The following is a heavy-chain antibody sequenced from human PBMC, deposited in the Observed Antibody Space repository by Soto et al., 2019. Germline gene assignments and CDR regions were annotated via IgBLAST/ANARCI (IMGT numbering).Heavy chain of an antibody. Sequence: GGSLRLSCAASGFSVTSNYMTWVRQAPGKGLECVSVIYAGGTTYYADSVKGRFTISRDDSKNTLYLQMNSLRAEDTAVYYCARERYSYGFDYWGQGTVDTVSS. D-gene: IGHD5-18*01. CDR2: IYAGGTT. J-gene: IGHJ4*02. V-gene: IGHV3-53*01. CDR3: ARERYSYGFDY. CDR1: GFSVTSNY.